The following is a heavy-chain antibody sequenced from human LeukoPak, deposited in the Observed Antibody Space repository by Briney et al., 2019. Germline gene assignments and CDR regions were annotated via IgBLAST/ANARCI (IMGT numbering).Heavy chain of an antibody. Sequence: GASVKVSCKASGGTFSSYAISWARQAPGQGLEWMGGIIPIFGTANYAQKFQGRVTITADESTSTAYMELSSLRSEDTAVYYCGVRAAAGTYYYYGMDIWGQGTTVTVSS. D-gene: IGHD6-13*01. CDR1: GGTFSSYA. CDR2: IIPIFGTA. J-gene: IGHJ6*02. CDR3: GVRAAAGTYYYYGMDI. V-gene: IGHV1-69*13.